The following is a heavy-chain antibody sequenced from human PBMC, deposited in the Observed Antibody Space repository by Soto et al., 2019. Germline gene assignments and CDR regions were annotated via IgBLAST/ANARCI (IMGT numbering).Heavy chain of an antibody. CDR2: FDPEDGET. Sequence: APVKVSCKDSGYTITVLSMDWVRQTPGKGLEWMGGFDPEDGETIYAQKFQGRVTMTEDTSTDTAYMELSSLRSEDAAVYYCATGDYYGSGSYQFDYWGQGTLVTVSS. V-gene: IGHV1-24*01. CDR1: GYTITVLS. J-gene: IGHJ4*02. D-gene: IGHD3-10*01. CDR3: ATGDYYGSGSYQFDY.